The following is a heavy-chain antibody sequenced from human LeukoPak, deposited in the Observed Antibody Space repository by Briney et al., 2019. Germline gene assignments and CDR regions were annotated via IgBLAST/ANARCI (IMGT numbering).Heavy chain of an antibody. CDR2: IIPMLRSS. D-gene: IGHD6-25*01. CDR1: GGTFGCYT. J-gene: IGHJ6*03. V-gene: IGHV1-69*16. Sequence: ASVKVSCKASGGTFGCYTISWVRQAPGQGLEWMGGIIPMLRSSTYAQSFQGRLTITTDESTTTVHMELRSLRSEDTAVYYCARELSAAAPYSMDVWGKGTTVTVSS. CDR3: ARELSAAAPYSMDV.